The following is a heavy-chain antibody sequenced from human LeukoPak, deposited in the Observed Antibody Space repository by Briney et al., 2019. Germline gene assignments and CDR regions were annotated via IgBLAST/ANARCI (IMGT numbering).Heavy chain of an antibody. CDR3: ARAAYCSGGSCLDY. V-gene: IGHV4-31*03. CDR1: GGSISSGGHY. J-gene: IGHJ4*02. CDR2: IYYSGST. D-gene: IGHD2-15*01. Sequence: SQTLSLTCTVSGGSISSGGHYWSWIRQHPGKSLEWIGYIYYSGSTYYNPSLKSRVTISVDTSKNQFSLKLSSVTAADTAVYYCARAAYCSGGSCLDYWGQGTLVTVSS.